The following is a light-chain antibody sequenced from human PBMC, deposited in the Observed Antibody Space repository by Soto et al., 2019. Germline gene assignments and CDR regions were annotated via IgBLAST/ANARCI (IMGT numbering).Light chain of an antibody. J-gene: IGLJ2*01. CDR1: SSDVGGFNY. Sequence: QSALTQPASVSGSPGQSITISCTGTSSDVGGFNYVSWYQQHPGKAPKLMIYDVSNRPSGVSNRFSGSKSGNTASLTISGLQAEDEADYYCSSYTTSSSPHVVFGGGTKLTVL. CDR3: SSYTTSSSPHVV. V-gene: IGLV2-14*03. CDR2: DVS.